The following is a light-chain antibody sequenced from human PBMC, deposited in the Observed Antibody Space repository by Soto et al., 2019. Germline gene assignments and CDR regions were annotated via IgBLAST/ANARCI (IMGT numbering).Light chain of an antibody. CDR1: QSVSSSY. J-gene: IGKJ5*01. CDR2: DAS. V-gene: IGKV3D-20*02. CDR3: QQRSNWPPT. Sequence: EIVLTQSPGTLSLSPGERATLSCRASQSVSSSYLAWYQQKPGQAPRLLIYDASNRATGIPARFSGSGSGTDFTLTISSLEPEDFAVHYCQQRSNWPPTFGQGTRLEIK.